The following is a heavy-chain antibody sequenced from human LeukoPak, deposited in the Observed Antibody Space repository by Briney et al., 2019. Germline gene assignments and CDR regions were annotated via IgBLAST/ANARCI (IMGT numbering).Heavy chain of an antibody. D-gene: IGHD3-3*01. V-gene: IGHV1-58*02. CDR3: ARVLRYDFWSAYYFDY. CDR2: IVVGSGNT. CDR1: GFTFTSSA. J-gene: IGHJ4*02. Sequence: TSVKVSCKASGFTFTSSAMQWVRQARGQRLEWIGWIVVGSGNTNYAQKVQGRATMTTDTSTSTAYMELRSLRSDDTAVYYCARVLRYDFWSAYYFDYWGQGTLVTVSS.